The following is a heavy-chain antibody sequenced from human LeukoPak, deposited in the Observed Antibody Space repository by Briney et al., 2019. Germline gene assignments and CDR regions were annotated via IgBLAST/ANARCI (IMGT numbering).Heavy chain of an antibody. CDR1: GGSISSYY. J-gene: IGHJ6*04. CDR3: ARITGFGEFLYYYYGMDV. Sequence: SETLSFTCTVSGGSISSYYWSWIRQPPGKGLEWIGYIYYSGSTNYNPSLKSRVTISVDTSKNQFSLKLSSVTAADTAVYYCARITGFGEFLYYYYGMDVWGKGTTVTVSS. V-gene: IGHV4-59*01. CDR2: IYYSGST. D-gene: IGHD3-10*01.